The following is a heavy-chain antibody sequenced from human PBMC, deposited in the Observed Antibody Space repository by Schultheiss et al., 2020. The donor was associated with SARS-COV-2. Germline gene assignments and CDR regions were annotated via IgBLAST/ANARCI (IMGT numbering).Heavy chain of an antibody. CDR3: ARVIVPLDYYYYGMDV. D-gene: IGHD3-16*02. Sequence: SQTLSLTCTVSVGPISSYYWSWIRQPAGKGLEWIGRIYPSGSTNYNPSLKSRVTMSVDTSKNQFSLKLSSVTAADTAVYYCARVIVPLDYYYYGMDVWGQGTTVTVSS. V-gene: IGHV4-4*07. J-gene: IGHJ6*02. CDR1: VGPISSYY. CDR2: IYPSGST.